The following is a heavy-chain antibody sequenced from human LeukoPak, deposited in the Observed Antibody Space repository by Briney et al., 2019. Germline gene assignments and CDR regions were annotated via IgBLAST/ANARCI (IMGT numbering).Heavy chain of an antibody. Sequence: GGSLRLSCAASGFTFSSYAMSWVRQAPGRGLERVSAISGSGGSTYYADSVKGRFTISRDNSKNTLYLQMNSLRAEDTAVYYCAKVKTQGMTTVTPFDYWGQGTLVTVSS. CDR2: ISGSGGST. J-gene: IGHJ4*02. CDR3: AKVKTQGMTTVTPFDY. CDR1: GFTFSSYA. V-gene: IGHV3-23*01. D-gene: IGHD4-17*01.